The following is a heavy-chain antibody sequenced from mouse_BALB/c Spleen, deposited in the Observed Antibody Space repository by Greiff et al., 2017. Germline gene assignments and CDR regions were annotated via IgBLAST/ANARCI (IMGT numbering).Heavy chain of an antibody. CDR1: GYSITSGYY. D-gene: IGHD4-1*01. CDR3: AREGGTLFAY. J-gene: IGHJ3*01. V-gene: IGHV3-6*02. Sequence: EVKLMESGPGLVKPSQSLSLTCSVTGYSITSGYYWNWIRQFPGNKLEWMGYISYDGSNNYNPSLKNRISITRDTSKNQFFLKLNSVTTEDTATYYCAREGGTLFAYWGQGTLVTVSA. CDR2: ISYDGSN.